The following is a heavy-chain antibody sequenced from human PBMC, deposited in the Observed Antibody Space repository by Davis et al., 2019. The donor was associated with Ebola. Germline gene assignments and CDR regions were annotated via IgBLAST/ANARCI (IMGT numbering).Heavy chain of an antibody. V-gene: IGHV3-30*02. CDR3: AKDATVTYNWFDP. CDR2: IRYDGSNK. CDR1: GFTFSSYG. D-gene: IGHD4-11*01. Sequence: GESLKISCAASGFTFSSYGMHWVRQAPGKGLEWVAFIRYDGSNKYYADSVKGRFTISRDNSKNTLYLQMNSLRAEDTAVYYRAKDATVTYNWFDPWGQGTLVTVSS. J-gene: IGHJ5*02.